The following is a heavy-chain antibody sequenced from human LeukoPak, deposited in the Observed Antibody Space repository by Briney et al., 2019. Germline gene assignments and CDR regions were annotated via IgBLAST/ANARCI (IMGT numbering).Heavy chain of an antibody. Sequence: PGGSLRLSCAAFGFTFSSYAMSWVRQAPGKGLEWVSAISGSGGSTYYADSVKGRFTISRDNSKNTLYLQMNSLRAEDTAVYYCAKALYVWGSYRNSYYFDYWGQGTLVTVSS. CDR1: GFTFSSYA. D-gene: IGHD3-16*02. V-gene: IGHV3-23*01. J-gene: IGHJ4*02. CDR2: ISGSGGST. CDR3: AKALYVWGSYRNSYYFDY.